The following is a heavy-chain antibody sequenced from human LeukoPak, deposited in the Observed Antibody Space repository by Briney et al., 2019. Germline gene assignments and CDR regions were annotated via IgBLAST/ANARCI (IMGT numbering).Heavy chain of an antibody. CDR1: GYTLTELS. Sequence: ASVKVSCKVSGYTLTELSMHWVRQAPGKGLEWMGGFDPEDGEAIYAQKFQGRVTMTEDTSTDTAYMELSSLRSEDTAVYYCATGLKTMVRGVLSKLNWFDPWGQGTLVTVSS. V-gene: IGHV1-24*01. CDR2: FDPEDGEA. CDR3: ATGLKTMVRGVLSKLNWFDP. D-gene: IGHD3-10*01. J-gene: IGHJ5*02.